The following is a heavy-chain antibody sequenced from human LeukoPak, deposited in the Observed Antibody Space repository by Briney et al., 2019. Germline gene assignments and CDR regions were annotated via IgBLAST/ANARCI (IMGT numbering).Heavy chain of an antibody. D-gene: IGHD6-13*01. J-gene: IGHJ6*02. CDR3: ARLGYSSSWDYYYYGMDV. CDR2: IYYSGST. V-gene: IGHV4-61*08. Sequence: SQTLSLTCTVSGDSVSSGVYYWSWIRQHPGKGLEWIGYIYYSGSTNYNPSLKSRVTISVDTSKNQFSLKLSSVTAADTAVYYCARLGYSSSWDYYYYGMDVWGQGTTVTVSS. CDR1: GDSVSSGVYY.